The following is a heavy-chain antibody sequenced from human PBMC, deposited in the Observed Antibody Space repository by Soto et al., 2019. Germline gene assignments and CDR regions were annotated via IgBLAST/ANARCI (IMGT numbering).Heavy chain of an antibody. V-gene: IGHV4-31*03. CDR1: GDSINSGAYS. J-gene: IGHJ4*02. Sequence: QVQLQESGPGLVRPSQTLSLTCTVSGDSINSGAYSWSWIRQHPGKGLEWIAYIHYSGTIYYNPSLQSRITMSIDMSKNQFYLKLSSVTAADTAVYYCARVSQQLVRYDFDSWGQGTLVTVSS. CDR2: IHYSGTI. CDR3: ARVSQQLVRYDFDS. D-gene: IGHD1-1*01.